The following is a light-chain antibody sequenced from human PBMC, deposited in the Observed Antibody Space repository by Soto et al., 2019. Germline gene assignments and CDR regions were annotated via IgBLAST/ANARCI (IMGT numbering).Light chain of an antibody. Sequence: DIQMTKSPSTLSGSVGDRVTMTCRASQTISSWLAWYQQNPGKAPKLLIYKASTLKSGVPSRFSGSGSGTEFTLTISSLQPDDFATYYCQHYNSYSEAVGQGTKVDSK. V-gene: IGKV1-5*03. CDR2: KAS. CDR3: QHYNSYSEA. J-gene: IGKJ1*01. CDR1: QTISSW.